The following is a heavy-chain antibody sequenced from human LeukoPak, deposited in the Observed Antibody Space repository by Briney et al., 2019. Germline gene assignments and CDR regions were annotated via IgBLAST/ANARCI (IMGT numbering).Heavy chain of an antibody. Sequence: PSETLSLTCAVSGGSFSGYYWSWIRQPPGKGLEWIGEISHSGTTNYNPSLKSRVTISVDTSKNQFSLKLSSVTAADTAVYYCARHKYSSGWPPEGAFDIWGQGTMVTVSS. D-gene: IGHD6-19*01. V-gene: IGHV4-34*01. CDR1: GGSFSGYY. CDR2: ISHSGTT. J-gene: IGHJ3*02. CDR3: ARHKYSSGWPPEGAFDI.